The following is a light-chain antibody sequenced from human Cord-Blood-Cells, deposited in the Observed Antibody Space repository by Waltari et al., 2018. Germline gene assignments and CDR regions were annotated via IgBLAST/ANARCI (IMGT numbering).Light chain of an antibody. CDR3: QQYYSYPLT. CDR2: AAS. V-gene: IGKV1-8*01. Sequence: AIRMTQSPSSLSASTGDRVPITCRASQGISSYLAWYQQKPGKAPKLLIYAASTLQSGVPSRVSGSGAGTDVTLTISCLQSEDCATYYGQQYYSYPLTFGGGTKVEIK. J-gene: IGKJ4*01. CDR1: QGISSY.